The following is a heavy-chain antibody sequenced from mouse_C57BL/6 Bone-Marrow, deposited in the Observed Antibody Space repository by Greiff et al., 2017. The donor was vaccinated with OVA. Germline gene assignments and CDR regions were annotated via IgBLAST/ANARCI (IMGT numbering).Heavy chain of an antibody. V-gene: IGHV8-8*01. CDR2: IWWDDDK. D-gene: IGHD1-1*01. CDR1: GFSLSTFGMG. J-gene: IGHJ1*03. Sequence: QVQLKESGPGILQPSQTLSLTCSFSGFSLSTFGMGVGWIRQPSGKGLEWLAHIWWDDDKYYNPALKSRLTISKDTSKNQVFLKIANVDTADTATYYCAVYYYGSSYPWYFDVWGTGTTVTVSS. CDR3: AVYYYGSSYPWYFDV.